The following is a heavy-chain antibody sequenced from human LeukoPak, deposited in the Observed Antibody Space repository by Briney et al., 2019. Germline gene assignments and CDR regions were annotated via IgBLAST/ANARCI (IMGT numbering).Heavy chain of an antibody. CDR1: GGSISAYY. J-gene: IGHJ4*02. D-gene: IGHD4-17*01. CDR2: IYSSGST. V-gene: IGHV4-4*07. Sequence: SETLSLTCTVSGGSISAYYWSWIRQPAGKGLEWIGRIYSSGSTNYNPSLKSRVTMSVDTSKNQFSLKLSSVTTADTAVYYCARMHADYDLDWGQGTLVTVSS. CDR3: ARMHADYDLD.